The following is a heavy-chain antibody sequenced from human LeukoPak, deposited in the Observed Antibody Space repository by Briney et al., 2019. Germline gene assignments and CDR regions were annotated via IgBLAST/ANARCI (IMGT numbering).Heavy chain of an antibody. CDR1: GGSFSGYY. CDR3: ARKMRRRKDYDSSGYYKDYFDY. D-gene: IGHD3-22*01. J-gene: IGHJ4*02. Sequence: PSETLSLTCAVYGGSFSGYYWSWIRQPPGKGLEWIGEIYHSGSTNYNPSLKSRVTISVDTSKNQFSLKLSSVTAADTPVYYCARKMRRRKDYDSSGYYKDYFDYWGQGTLVTVSS. V-gene: IGHV4-34*01. CDR2: IYHSGST.